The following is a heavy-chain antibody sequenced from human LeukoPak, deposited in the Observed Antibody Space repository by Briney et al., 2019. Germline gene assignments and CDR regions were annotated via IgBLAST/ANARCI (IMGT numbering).Heavy chain of an antibody. CDR2: ISGSGGST. Sequence: GGSLRLSCAASGFTFSSYAMNWVRQAPGKGLEWVSVISGSGGSTYYADSVKGRFTISRDNSKNTLYLQMNSLRAEDTAVYYCAKPGIAARRQLPLFLDYWGQGTLVTVSS. CDR3: AKPGIAARRQLPLFLDY. D-gene: IGHD6-6*01. J-gene: IGHJ4*02. V-gene: IGHV3-23*01. CDR1: GFTFSSYA.